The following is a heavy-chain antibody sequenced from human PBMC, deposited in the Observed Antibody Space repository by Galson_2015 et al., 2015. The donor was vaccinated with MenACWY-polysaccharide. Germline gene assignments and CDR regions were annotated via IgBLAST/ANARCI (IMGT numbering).Heavy chain of an antibody. CDR1: GFTFDDYV. CDR3: AKGWGYDYGDSIDY. Sequence: SLRLSCAASGFTFDDYVMHWVRQAPGKGLEWVSLISGDGGSTYYADSVKGRFTISRDNSKNSLYLKMYSLRIEDTALYYCAKGWGYDYGDSIDYWGQGTLVTVSS. CDR2: ISGDGGST. D-gene: IGHD4-17*01. V-gene: IGHV3-43*02. J-gene: IGHJ4*02.